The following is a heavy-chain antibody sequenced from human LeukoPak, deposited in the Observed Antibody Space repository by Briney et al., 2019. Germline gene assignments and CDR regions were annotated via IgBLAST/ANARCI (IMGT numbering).Heavy chain of an antibody. V-gene: IGHV3-23*01. CDR2: ISHTT. Sequence: PGWAQRLSCVGSGFTFSDYGIRWLRQAPGKGLEWGSAISHTTYYADSVKGRCTISIDNYKNTGNLQMNRMKPEDEDAYYCARDRPSYDYVWGSYLNYWGQGTLVTVSS. J-gene: IGHJ4*02. CDR1: GFTFSDYG. D-gene: IGHD3-16*02. CDR3: ARDRPSYDYVWGSYLNY.